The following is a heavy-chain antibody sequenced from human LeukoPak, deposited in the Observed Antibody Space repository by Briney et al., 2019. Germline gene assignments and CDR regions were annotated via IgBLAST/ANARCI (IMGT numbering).Heavy chain of an antibody. D-gene: IGHD3-22*01. Sequence: GGSLRLSCAASGFTFSSYWMSWVRQAPGKGLEWVAKIKQDGSEKYYVDSVKGRFTISRDNAKNSLYLQMNSLRAEDTAVYYCASSRNSYYYDSSGYPTDYWGQGTLVTVSS. CDR2: IKQDGSEK. CDR3: ASSRNSYYYDSSGYPTDY. V-gene: IGHV3-7*01. CDR1: GFTFSSYW. J-gene: IGHJ4*02.